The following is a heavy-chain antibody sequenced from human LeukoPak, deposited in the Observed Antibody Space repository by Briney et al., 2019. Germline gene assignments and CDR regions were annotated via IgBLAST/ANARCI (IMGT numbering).Heavy chain of an antibody. J-gene: IGHJ4*02. D-gene: IGHD6-13*01. CDR1: GFTFSDTL. Sequence: PGGSLRLSCAASGFTFSDTLMTWVRQAPGKGLEWVATIKPDGSEKDYVDSVWGRFTISRVNAENSLYLQMNSLRAEDTAVYHCTKGGYSTSWYWIYWGQGTLVTVSS. V-gene: IGHV3-7*03. CDR2: IKPDGSEK. CDR3: TKGGYSTSWYWIY.